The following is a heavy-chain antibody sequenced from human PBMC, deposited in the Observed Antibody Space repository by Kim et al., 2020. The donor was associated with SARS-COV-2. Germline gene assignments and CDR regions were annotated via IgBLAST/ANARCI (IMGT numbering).Heavy chain of an antibody. Sequence: GGSLRLSCTASGFTFNSHWMSWVRQAQGKGLEWVANTKYDGSTKNYVESMKGRFTISRDNAKNALYLQMNSLRVEDTAVYYCARGGYSNFDFWGQGTLVTVSS. V-gene: IGHV3-7*01. J-gene: IGHJ4*02. D-gene: IGHD2-21*01. CDR3: ARGGYSNFDF. CDR1: GFTFNSHW. CDR2: TKYDGSTK.